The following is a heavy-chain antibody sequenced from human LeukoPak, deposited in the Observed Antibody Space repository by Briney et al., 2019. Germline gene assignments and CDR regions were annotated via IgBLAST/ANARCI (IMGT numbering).Heavy chain of an antibody. V-gene: IGHV3-53*01. Sequence: PGGSLRLSCTVSGFTVSSNSMSWVRQAPGKGLEWVSFIYSDNTHYSDSVKGRFTISRDNSKNTLYLQMNSLRAEDTAVYYCARSYDSSGYLDYWGQGTLVTVSS. CDR1: GFTVSSNS. CDR3: ARSYDSSGYLDY. CDR2: IYSDNT. J-gene: IGHJ4*02. D-gene: IGHD3-22*01.